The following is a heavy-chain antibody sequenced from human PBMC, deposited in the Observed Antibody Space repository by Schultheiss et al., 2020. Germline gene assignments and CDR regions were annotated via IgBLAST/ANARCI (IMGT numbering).Heavy chain of an antibody. CDR1: GFTFSSYS. J-gene: IGHJ4*02. V-gene: IGHV3-21*01. D-gene: IGHD4-17*01. CDR3: ARSNGDYRGYYFDY. Sequence: GGSLRLSCAASGFTFSSYSMNWVRQAPGKGLEWVSSISSSSSYIYYADSVKGRFTISRDNAKNSLYLQMNSLRAEDTAVYYCARSNGDYRGYYFDYWGQGTLVTGSS. CDR2: ISSSSSYI.